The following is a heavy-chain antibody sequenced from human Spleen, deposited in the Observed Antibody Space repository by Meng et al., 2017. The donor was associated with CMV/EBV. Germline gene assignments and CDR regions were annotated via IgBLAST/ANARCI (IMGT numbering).Heavy chain of an antibody. CDR2: ISIHNGNT. CDR1: GYTFTSYG. D-gene: IGHD4-17*01. CDR3: ARGIGASGYYFDN. V-gene: IGHV1-18*01. J-gene: IGHJ4*02. Sequence: ASVKVSCKASGYTFTSYGISWVRQAPGQGLEGMGWISIHNGNTNYVQKLQGRVTMTTDTSTSTADMELRGLRSDDAAVYYCARGIGASGYYFDNWGQGTLVTVSS.